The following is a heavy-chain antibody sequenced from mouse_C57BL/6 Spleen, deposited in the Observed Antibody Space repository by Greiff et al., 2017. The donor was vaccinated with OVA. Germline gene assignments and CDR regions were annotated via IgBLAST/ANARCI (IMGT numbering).Heavy chain of an antibody. D-gene: IGHD1-1*01. J-gene: IGHJ4*01. CDR3: AKEWNYYGSSYAMDY. CDR1: GFSLTSYG. V-gene: IGHV2-5*01. CDR2: IWRGGST. Sequence: VKLVESGPGLVQPSQSLSITCTVSGFSLTSYGVHWVRQSPGKGLEWLGVIWRGGSTDYNAAFMSRLSITKDNSKSQVFFKMNSLQADDTAIYYCAKEWNYYGSSYAMDYWGQGTSVTVSS.